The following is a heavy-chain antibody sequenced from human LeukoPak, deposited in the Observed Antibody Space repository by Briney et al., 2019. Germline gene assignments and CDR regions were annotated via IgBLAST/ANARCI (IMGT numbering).Heavy chain of an antibody. V-gene: IGHV4-34*01. CDR3: AREDTAMAYFDY. CDR1: VGSFTGDY. D-gene: IGHD5-18*01. J-gene: IGHJ4*02. Sequence: SETLSLTCAVHVGSFTGDYRSGIRQPPGKGLEWIGEINHSGSTNYNPSLKSRVTISVDTSKNQFSLKLSSVTAADTAVYYCAREDTAMAYFDYWGQGTLVTVSS. CDR2: INHSGST.